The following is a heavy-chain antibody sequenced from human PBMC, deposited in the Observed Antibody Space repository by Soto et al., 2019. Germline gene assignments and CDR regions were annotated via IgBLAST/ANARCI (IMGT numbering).Heavy chain of an antibody. CDR2: INPNSGGT. CDR1: GYTFTGYY. Sequence: ASVKVSCKASGYTFTGYYMHWVRQAPGQGLEWMGWINPNSGGTNYAQKFQGWVTMTRDTSISTAYMELSRLRSDDTAVYYCARDRLTYYYDSSGYYGYYGTDVRGQATTVTVSS. D-gene: IGHD3-22*01. V-gene: IGHV1-2*04. CDR3: ARDRLTYYYDSSGYYGYYGTDV. J-gene: IGHJ6*02.